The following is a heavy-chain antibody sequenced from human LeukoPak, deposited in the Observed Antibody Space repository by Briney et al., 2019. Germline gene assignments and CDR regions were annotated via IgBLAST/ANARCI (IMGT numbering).Heavy chain of an antibody. CDR1: GGSISNYY. D-gene: IGHD6-13*01. J-gene: IGHJ5*02. CDR3: ARALEQQLVQGHWFDP. V-gene: IGHV4-59*01. Sequence: PSETLSLTCTVSGGSISNYYWSWIRQPPGKGLEWIGYIYYSGSTNYNPSLKSRVTISVDTSKNQFSLKLSSVTAADTAVYYCARALEQQLVQGHWFDPWGQGTLVTVSS. CDR2: IYYSGST.